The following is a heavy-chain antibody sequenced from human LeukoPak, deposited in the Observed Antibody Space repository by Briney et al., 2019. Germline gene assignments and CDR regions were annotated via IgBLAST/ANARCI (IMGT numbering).Heavy chain of an antibody. Sequence: PGGSLRLSCAASGFTFSSYSMNWVRQAPGKGLEWVSSVSSGSTYMYYADSVKGRFTISRDNAQNSMYLQMNSLRAEDTAVYYCGRVGGRSKAAKGDAFDIWGQGTMVTVSS. V-gene: IGHV3-21*01. J-gene: IGHJ3*02. CDR2: VSSGSTYM. CDR1: GFTFSSYS. CDR3: GRVGGRSKAAKGDAFDI. D-gene: IGHD6-6*01.